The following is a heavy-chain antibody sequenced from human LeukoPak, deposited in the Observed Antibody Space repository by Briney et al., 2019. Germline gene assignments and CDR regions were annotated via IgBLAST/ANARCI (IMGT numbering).Heavy chain of an antibody. D-gene: IGHD3-9*01. CDR3: ARVLVGPIRGAFDI. CDR2: ISSSGSTV. Sequence: PGGSLRLSCAASGFTFSSYEMNWVRQAPGKGLEWVSYISSSGSTVYYADSVKGRFTISRDNAKNSLYLQMNSLRAEDTAVYYCARVLVGPIRGAFDIWGQGTMVNVSS. CDR1: GFTFSSYE. V-gene: IGHV3-48*03. J-gene: IGHJ3*02.